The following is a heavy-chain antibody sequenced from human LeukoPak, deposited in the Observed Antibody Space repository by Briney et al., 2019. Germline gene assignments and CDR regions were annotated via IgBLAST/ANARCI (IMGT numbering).Heavy chain of an antibody. CDR2: IYYSGST. D-gene: IGHD4-17*01. V-gene: IGHV4-59*01. Sequence: SETLSLTCTVSGGSISSYYWSWIRQPPGKGLEWIGYIYYSGSTNYNPSLKSRVTISVDTSKNQFSLKLSSVTAADTAVYYCARDGALRGAVYGMDVWGQGTTVTVSS. CDR3: ARDGALRGAVYGMDV. CDR1: GGSISSYY. J-gene: IGHJ6*02.